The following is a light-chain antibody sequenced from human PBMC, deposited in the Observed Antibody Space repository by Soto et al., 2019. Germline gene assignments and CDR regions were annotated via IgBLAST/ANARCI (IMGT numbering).Light chain of an antibody. Sequence: QSVLTQPPSASGTPGQRVTISCSGSSSNIGSENVNWYQQVPGTAPKLLIYANNQRPSGVPDRFSVSKSGTSASLAIGGLRSEDGADYYCAAWDDSLKGWVFGGGTKLTVL. CDR3: AAWDDSLKGWV. CDR2: ANN. J-gene: IGLJ3*02. V-gene: IGLV1-44*01. CDR1: SSNIGSEN.